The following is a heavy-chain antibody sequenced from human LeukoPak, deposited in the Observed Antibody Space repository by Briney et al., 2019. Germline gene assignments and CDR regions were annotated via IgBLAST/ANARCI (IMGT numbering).Heavy chain of an antibody. J-gene: IGHJ4*02. Sequence: SETLSLTCTVSGGSISSYYWSWIRQPAGKGLEWIGRIYSSGGTNYNPSLKSRVTTSVDTSKNQFSLKVTSVTAADTAVYYCARGPYYYGSGSYYGPANLFDYWGQGTLVTVSS. D-gene: IGHD3-10*01. CDR1: GGSISSYY. V-gene: IGHV4-4*07. CDR2: IYSSGGT. CDR3: ARGPYYYGSGSYYGPANLFDY.